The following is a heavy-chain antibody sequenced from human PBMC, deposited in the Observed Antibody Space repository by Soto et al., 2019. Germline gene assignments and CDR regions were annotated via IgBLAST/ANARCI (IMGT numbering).Heavy chain of an antibody. CDR2: LIPLFGTT. V-gene: IGHV1-69*06. D-gene: IGHD7-27*01. J-gene: IGHJ4*02. Sequence: QMQLVQSGAEVKKPGSSVKVSCEASGGTFSGHAISWVRQAPGQGPEWMGGLIPLFGTTQHAQNFQDRLTITADKSTSTADMELTSLRFEDTAIYYCARGPNWGYRFDSWGQGTLVTVSS. CDR1: GGTFSGHA. CDR3: ARGPNWGYRFDS.